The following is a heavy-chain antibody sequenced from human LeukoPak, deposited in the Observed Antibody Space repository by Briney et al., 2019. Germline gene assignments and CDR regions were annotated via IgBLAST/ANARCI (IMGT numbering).Heavy chain of an antibody. Sequence: GESLKFSWKGSGYRFASSWVAWVGKMPGKGLDWMGIIYPGDSDTRYSPSFHGQVTISADKSISTAYLQWNSLKASDTAMYYCARRDYGGKHFDYWGQGTLVTVSS. D-gene: IGHD4-23*01. J-gene: IGHJ4*02. CDR1: GYRFASSW. CDR2: IYPGDSDT. V-gene: IGHV5-51*01. CDR3: ARRDYGGKHFDY.